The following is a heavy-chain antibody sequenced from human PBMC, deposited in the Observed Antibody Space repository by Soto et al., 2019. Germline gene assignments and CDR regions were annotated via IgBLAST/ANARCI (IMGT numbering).Heavy chain of an antibody. D-gene: IGHD2-21*02. V-gene: IGHV3-48*02. CDR1: GFNFGSYS. CDR3: ARQKEVVTAIQYYYYYGMDV. J-gene: IGHJ6*02. Sequence: SGVSLRLSCAASGFNFGSYSMNCVRQAPGKGLEWVSYISSSSSTIYYAASVKGRFTISRDNAKNSLYLQMNSLRDEDTAVYYCARQKEVVTAIQYYYYYGMDVRGQGTTVTAP. CDR2: ISSSSSTI.